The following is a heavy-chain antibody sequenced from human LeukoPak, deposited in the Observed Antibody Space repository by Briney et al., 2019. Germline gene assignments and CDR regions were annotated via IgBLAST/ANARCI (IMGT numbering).Heavy chain of an antibody. CDR1: GYTFTSSA. V-gene: IGHV1-3*04. CDR2: INTGNGNT. CDR3: ARNTETAIPLPYYFDY. Sequence: GASVKVSCKASGYTFTSSAMHWVRQAPGQRLECMGWINTGNGNTKYSQKFQGRVTITRDTSASTAYMDLSSLRSEDTAVYYCARNTETAIPLPYYFDYWGQGTLVTVSS. D-gene: IGHD2-21*02. J-gene: IGHJ4*02.